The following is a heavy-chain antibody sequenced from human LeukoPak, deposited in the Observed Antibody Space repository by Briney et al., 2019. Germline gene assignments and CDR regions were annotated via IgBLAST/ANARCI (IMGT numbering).Heavy chain of an antibody. CDR3: ARGRVLSSTWYSTYYYYFYMDV. J-gene: IGHJ6*03. CDR2: VDHTGST. CDR1: DDSITMYY. D-gene: IGHD3-16*02. Sequence: SETLSLTCSVSDDSITMYYWTWIRQPPGKGLEWIGYVDHTGSTNFNPSLNGRVSISRDPSKNLFSLRLRSVTAADTAVYFCARGRVLSSTWYSTYYYYFYMDVWGKGTTVTVSS. V-gene: IGHV4-59*01.